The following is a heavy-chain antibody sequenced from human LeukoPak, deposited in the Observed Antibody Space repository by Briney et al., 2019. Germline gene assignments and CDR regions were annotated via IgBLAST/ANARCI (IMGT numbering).Heavy chain of an antibody. CDR1: GGSISSGNYY. CDR3: ARDKSSGFHNWFDP. D-gene: IGHD3-22*01. J-gene: IGHJ5*02. CDR2: IYTSGST. Sequence: SETLSLTCTVSGGSISSGNYYWSWIRQPAGKGLEWVGRIYTSGSTNYNPSLKSRVTISVDTSKNQFSLKLNSATAADTAVYYCARDKSSGFHNWFDPWSQGTLVTVSS. V-gene: IGHV4-61*02.